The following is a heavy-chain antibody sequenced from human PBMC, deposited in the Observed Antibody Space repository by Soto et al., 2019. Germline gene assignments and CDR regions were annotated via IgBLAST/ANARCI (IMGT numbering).Heavy chain of an antibody. CDR2: ISYDGSLQ. V-gene: IGHV3-30*03. CDR3: VSDRGYGHASVPYS. CDR1: GFAFSSYG. Sequence: QAQLVESGGGVVQPGRSLRLSCAASGFAFSSYGMHWVRQAPGTGLEWVAVISYDGSLQHYADSVKGRFTISRDNSKNTALLQMSSLRAEDTAVYYCVSDRGYGHASVPYSWGQGTLVSVSS. D-gene: IGHD5-18*01. J-gene: IGHJ4*02.